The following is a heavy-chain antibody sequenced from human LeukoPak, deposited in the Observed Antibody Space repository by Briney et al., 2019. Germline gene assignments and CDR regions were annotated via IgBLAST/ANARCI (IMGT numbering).Heavy chain of an antibody. CDR2: IYSGGST. CDR1: GFTVSSNY. D-gene: IGHD2/OR15-2a*01. CDR3: AREETPQILTRAFDI. J-gene: IGHJ3*02. Sequence: GGSLRLSCAASGFTVSSNYMSWVRQAPGKGLEWVSVIYSGGSTYYADSVKGRFTISRDNSKNTLYLQMNSLRSEDTAVYYCAREETPQILTRAFDIWGQGTMVTVSS. V-gene: IGHV3-53*05.